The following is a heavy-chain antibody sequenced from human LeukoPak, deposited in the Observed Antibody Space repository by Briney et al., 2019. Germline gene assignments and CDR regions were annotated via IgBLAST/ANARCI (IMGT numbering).Heavy chain of an antibody. Sequence: SGPTLMQPTQPLTLTCTFSGFSLSTSGGGVGWIRQPPGKALKWLPVIYWDDDNRYSPSLRNRLTITKDTSKNQVVLKMTNMDPVDTATYYCAHRRYTAGYDWFDPWGQGTLVTVSS. V-gene: IGHV2-5*02. CDR1: GFSLSTSGGG. D-gene: IGHD5-12*01. CDR2: IYWDDDN. J-gene: IGHJ5*02. CDR3: AHRRYTAGYDWFDP.